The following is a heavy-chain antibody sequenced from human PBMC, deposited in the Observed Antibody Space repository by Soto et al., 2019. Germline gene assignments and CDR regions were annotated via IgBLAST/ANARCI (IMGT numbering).Heavy chain of an antibody. CDR3: ARKAVAGLRYWYFDL. V-gene: IGHV1-69*01. J-gene: IGHJ2*01. CDR1: GGTFSSYA. Sequence: QAQLVQSGAEVKKPGSSVKVSCKSSGGTFSSYAISWVRQAPGQGLEWMGGIIPIFGTANYAQKFQGRVTITADESTSTAYMELSSLRSEDTAVYYCARKAVAGLRYWYFDLWGRGTLVTVSS. D-gene: IGHD6-19*01. CDR2: IIPIFGTA.